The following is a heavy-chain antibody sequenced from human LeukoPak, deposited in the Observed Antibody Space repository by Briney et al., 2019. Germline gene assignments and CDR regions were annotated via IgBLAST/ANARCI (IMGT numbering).Heavy chain of an antibody. CDR1: GYTFTSYG. Sequence: ASVKLSCKASGYTFTSYGINWYRQATGQPLEWMGWMNPNSGNTGYAQKFQGRVTITRNTSISTAYMELSSLRSEDAAVYYCARGYYDFWSGYYTLDYWGQGTLVTVSS. D-gene: IGHD3-3*01. V-gene: IGHV1-8*03. CDR3: ARGYYDFWSGYYTLDY. J-gene: IGHJ4*02. CDR2: MNPNSGNT.